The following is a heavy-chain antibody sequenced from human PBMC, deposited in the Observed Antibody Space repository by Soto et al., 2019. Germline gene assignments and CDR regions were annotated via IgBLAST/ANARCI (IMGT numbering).Heavy chain of an antibody. CDR3: AKIPYDFWSGYYKIYYFDY. CDR2: ISGSCGST. Sequence: GSLRLSCAASGFTFSSYAMSWVRQAPGKGLEWVSAISGSCGSTYYADSVKGRLTISRDNSKNTLYLQMNSLRAEDTAVYYCAKIPYDFWSGYYKIYYFDYWGQGTLVTVSS. D-gene: IGHD3-3*01. CDR1: GFTFSSYA. J-gene: IGHJ4*02. V-gene: IGHV3-23*01.